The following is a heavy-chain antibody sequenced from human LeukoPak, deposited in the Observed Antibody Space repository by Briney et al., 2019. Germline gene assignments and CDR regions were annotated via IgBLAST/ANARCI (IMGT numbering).Heavy chain of an antibody. V-gene: IGHV3-30*18. CDR1: GFTFSSYG. CDR3: AKWNGSGSY. CDR2: ISYGGSNK. J-gene: IGHJ4*02. D-gene: IGHD3-10*01. Sequence: PGRSLRLSCAASGFTFSSYGMHWVRQAPGKGLEWVAVISYGGSNKYYADSVKGRFTISRDNSKNTLYLQMNSLRAEDTAVYYCAKWNGSGSYWGQGTLVTVSS.